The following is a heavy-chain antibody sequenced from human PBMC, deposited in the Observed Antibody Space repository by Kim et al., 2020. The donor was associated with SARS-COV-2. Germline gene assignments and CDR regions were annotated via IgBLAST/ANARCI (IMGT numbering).Heavy chain of an antibody. Sequence: GGSLRLSCAASGFTFSSYGMHWVRQAPGKGLEWVAVISYDGSNKYYADSVKGRFTISRDNSKNTLYLQMNSLRAEDTAVYYCAKAQWLGGNYYYYGMDVWGQGTTVTVSS. J-gene: IGHJ6*02. CDR3: AKAQWLGGNYYYYGMDV. D-gene: IGHD6-19*01. V-gene: IGHV3-30*18. CDR1: GFTFSSYG. CDR2: ISYDGSNK.